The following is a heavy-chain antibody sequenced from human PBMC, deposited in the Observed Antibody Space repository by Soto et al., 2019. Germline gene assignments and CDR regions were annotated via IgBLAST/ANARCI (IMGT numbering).Heavy chain of an antibody. Sequence: SETLSLTCSVFGDSIRSAHYFWGWVRQPPGKGLEWIGSIYNSGATFYDPYLRSRFPLSVDTTNNHFSLMLSSVTAADTAVFFCARQQYCGSSTCYDSLYYQYMDVWGKGTMVTVSS. CDR3: ARQQYCGSSTCYDSLYYQYMDV. CDR1: GDSIRSAHYF. CDR2: IYNSGAT. J-gene: IGHJ6*03. D-gene: IGHD2-2*01. V-gene: IGHV4-39*01.